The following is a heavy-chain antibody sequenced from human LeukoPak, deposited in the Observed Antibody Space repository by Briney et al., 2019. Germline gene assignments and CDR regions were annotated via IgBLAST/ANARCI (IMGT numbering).Heavy chain of an antibody. CDR2: MYYSGST. Sequence: SETLSLTCTVSGGPISSSSYYWGWIRQPPGKGLEWIGSMYYSGSTYYNPSLKSRVTISVDTSKTQFSLKLSSVTAADTAVYYCARSRHCSSTSCYSFDYWGQGTLVTVSA. CDR1: GGPISSSSYY. V-gene: IGHV4-39*01. CDR3: ARSRHCSSTSCYSFDY. D-gene: IGHD2-2*01. J-gene: IGHJ4*02.